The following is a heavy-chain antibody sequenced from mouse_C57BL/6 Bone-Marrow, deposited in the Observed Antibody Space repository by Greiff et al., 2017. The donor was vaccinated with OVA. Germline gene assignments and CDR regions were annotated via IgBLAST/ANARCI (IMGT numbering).Heavy chain of an antibody. D-gene: IGHD2-5*01. V-gene: IGHV1-15*01. Sequence: VQRVESGAELVRPGASVTLSCKASGYTFTDYEMHWVKQTPVHGLEWIGAIAPDTGGTAYNQKFKGKAILTADKSSSTAYMELRSLTSDDSAVYYCTRGYSNYYAMDYWGQGTSVTVTS. CDR3: TRGYSNYYAMDY. CDR1: GYTFTDYE. J-gene: IGHJ4*01. CDR2: IAPDTGGT.